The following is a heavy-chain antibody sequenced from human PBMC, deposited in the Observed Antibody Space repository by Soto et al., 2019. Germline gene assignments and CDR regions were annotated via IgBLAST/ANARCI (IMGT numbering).Heavy chain of an antibody. CDR3: ARIVPSESSGYNFES. CDR1: GFSLSTHTVG. Sequence: QITLKESGPPLVKPTQTLTLTCTFSGFSLSTHTVGVAWIRQPPGKALEWLALIYWDADKRYSPSLKSRLTITQVTSKFHVFLTMTSMDPVATATYCCARIVPSESSGYNFESWRQRTLVTFFS. D-gene: IGHD3-22*01. CDR2: IYWDADK. V-gene: IGHV2-5*02. J-gene: IGHJ4*02.